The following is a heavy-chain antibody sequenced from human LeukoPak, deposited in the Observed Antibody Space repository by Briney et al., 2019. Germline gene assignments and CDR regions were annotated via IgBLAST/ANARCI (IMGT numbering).Heavy chain of an antibody. V-gene: IGHV4-34*01. Sequence: SETLSLTCAVYGGSFSGYYWSWIRRPPGKGLEWIGEINHSGSTNYNPSLKSRVTISVDTSKNQFSLKLSSVTAADTAVYYCAISSNSGSYYGFDYWGQGTLVTVSS. CDR1: GGSFSGYY. CDR3: AISSNSGSYYGFDY. J-gene: IGHJ4*02. D-gene: IGHD1-26*01. CDR2: INHSGST.